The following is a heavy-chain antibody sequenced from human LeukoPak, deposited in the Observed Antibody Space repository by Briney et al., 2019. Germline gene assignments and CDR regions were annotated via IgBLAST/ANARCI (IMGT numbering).Heavy chain of an antibody. CDR1: GFTFSSYA. CDR2: ISYDGSNK. V-gene: IGHV3-30-3*01. D-gene: IGHD5-18*01. CDR3: ARVAGWIRHPFDY. J-gene: IGHJ4*02. Sequence: GGSLRLSCAASGFTFSSYAMSWVRQAPGKGLEWVAVISYDGSNKYYADSVKGRFTISRDNSKNTLYLQMNSLRAEDTAVYYCARVAGWIRHPFDYWGQGTLVTVSS.